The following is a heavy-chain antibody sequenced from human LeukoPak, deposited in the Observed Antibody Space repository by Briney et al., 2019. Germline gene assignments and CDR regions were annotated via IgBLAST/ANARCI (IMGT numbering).Heavy chain of an antibody. D-gene: IGHD6-13*01. Sequence: ASVKVSCKASGGTFSSYAISWVRQAPGQGLEWMGWINPNSGGTNYAQKFQGRVTMTRDTSISTAYMELSRLRSDDTAVYYCAREYIAAARFFDYWGQGTLVTVSS. CDR3: AREYIAAARFFDY. V-gene: IGHV1-2*02. CDR2: INPNSGGT. CDR1: GGTFSSYA. J-gene: IGHJ4*02.